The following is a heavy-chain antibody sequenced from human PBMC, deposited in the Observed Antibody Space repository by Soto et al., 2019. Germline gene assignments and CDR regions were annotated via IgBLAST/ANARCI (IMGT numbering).Heavy chain of an antibody. CDR3: ARGISNYYGSGSYYNADYGMDV. J-gene: IGHJ6*02. Sequence: SETLSLTCTVSGGSISSYYWSWIRQPPGKGLEWIGYIYYSGSTNYNPSIKSRVTISVDTSKNQFSLKLSSVTAADTAVFYCARGISNYYGSGSYYNADYGMDVWGQGTTVTVSS. D-gene: IGHD3-10*01. V-gene: IGHV4-59*01. CDR2: IYYSGST. CDR1: GGSISSYY.